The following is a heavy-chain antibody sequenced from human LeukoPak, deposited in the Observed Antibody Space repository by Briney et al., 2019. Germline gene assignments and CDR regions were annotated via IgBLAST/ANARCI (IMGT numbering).Heavy chain of an antibody. CDR1: GGSISSSSYY. CDR2: IYYSGST. V-gene: IGHV4-39*07. Sequence: PSETLSLTCTVSGGSISSSSYYWGWIRQPPGKGLEWIGSIYYSGSTYYNPSLKSRVTISVDTSKNQFSLKLSSVTAADTAVYYCATEVFGVVLGAFDIWGQGTMVTVSS. D-gene: IGHD3-3*01. CDR3: ATEVFGVVLGAFDI. J-gene: IGHJ3*02.